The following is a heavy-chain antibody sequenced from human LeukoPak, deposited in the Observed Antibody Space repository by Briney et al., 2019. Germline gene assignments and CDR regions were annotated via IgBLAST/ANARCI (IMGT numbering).Heavy chain of an antibody. Sequence: SETLSLTCTVSGGSVSSYYWTWIRPPAGKGLGWIGRIYSTGSTNYDPSLKSRVTMSVDTSKHQFCLRLRSVTAADTAVYYCARQISSAGTAGFDFWGQGALATVSS. V-gene: IGHV4-4*07. D-gene: IGHD6-13*01. CDR1: GGSVSSYY. J-gene: IGHJ4*02. CDR3: ARQISSAGTAGFDF. CDR2: IYSTGST.